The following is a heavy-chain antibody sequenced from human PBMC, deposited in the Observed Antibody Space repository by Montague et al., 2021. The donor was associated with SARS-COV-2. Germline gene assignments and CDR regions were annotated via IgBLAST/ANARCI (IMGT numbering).Heavy chain of an antibody. CDR2: VSYDGSIQ. V-gene: IGHV3-30*04. CDR1: GFTFNDYS. CDR3: ARSGGVFWFRALVAQVSD. D-gene: IGHD3-10*01. Sequence: SLRLSCAASGFTFNDYSFHWVRQAPGKGLQWVAVVSYDGSIQRYADSVKGRFTISKDSSKNTLYLQMDSLTTEDTAVYFCARSGGVFWFRALVAQVSDWGQGILVTVSS. J-gene: IGHJ4*02.